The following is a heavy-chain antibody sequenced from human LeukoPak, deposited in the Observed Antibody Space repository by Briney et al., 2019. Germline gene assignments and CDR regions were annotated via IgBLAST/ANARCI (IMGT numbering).Heavy chain of an antibody. CDR2: VYYSGST. V-gene: IGHV4-61*01. D-gene: IGHD1-1*01. Sequence: SETLSLTCTVSGGSVSSASYYWSWIRQPPGKGLEWIEYVYYSGSTNYNPSLKSRVTISVDTSKNQFSLKLTSVTAADTAVYYCARDCDWNDVDYYYGLDVWGQGTTVTVSS. CDR3: ARDCDWNDVDYYYGLDV. CDR1: GGSVSSASYY. J-gene: IGHJ6*02.